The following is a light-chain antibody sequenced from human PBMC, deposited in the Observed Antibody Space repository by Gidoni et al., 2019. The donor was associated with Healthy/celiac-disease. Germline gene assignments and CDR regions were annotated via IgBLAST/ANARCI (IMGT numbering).Light chain of an antibody. CDR3: QQRSNWPLT. Sequence: ELVLTQSPATLSLSPGERATLSCRASQSVSSYLAWYQQKPGQAPRLLIYDASNRATGITARFSGSGSGTDFTLTISSLEPEDFAVYYCQQRSNWPLTFGQGTRLEIK. J-gene: IGKJ5*01. CDR1: QSVSSY. V-gene: IGKV3-11*01. CDR2: DAS.